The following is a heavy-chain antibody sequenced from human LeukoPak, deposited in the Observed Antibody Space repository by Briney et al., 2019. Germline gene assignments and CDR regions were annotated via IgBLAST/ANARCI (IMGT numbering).Heavy chain of an antibody. CDR3: ARGWYYYFDY. D-gene: IGHD1-14*01. CDR2: TYFRSKWYN. V-gene: IGHV6-1*01. Sequence: SQTLSLTCAISGDSVSSSTATWNWIRQSPSRGLEWLGTTYFRSKWYNDYAVPVKSRITINPDTSKNQFSLQLSSVTPEDTAVYYCARGWYYYFDYWGQGSLVTVSS. CDR1: GDSVSSSTAT. J-gene: IGHJ4*02.